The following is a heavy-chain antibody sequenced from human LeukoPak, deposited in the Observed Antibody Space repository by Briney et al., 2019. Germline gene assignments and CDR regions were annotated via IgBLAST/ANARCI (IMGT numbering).Heavy chain of an antibody. CDR2: INSDGSSI. CDR3: AREGRVSGYDFDC. J-gene: IGHJ4*02. Sequence: GGSLRLSCAASGFTFSSYWMHWVRQAPGKGLVWVSRINSDGSSITYADSVKGRFTISRDNAKNTLYLQMNSLRVEDTAVYYCAREGRVSGYDFDCWGQGTLVTVFS. V-gene: IGHV3-74*03. D-gene: IGHD5-12*01. CDR1: GFTFSSYW.